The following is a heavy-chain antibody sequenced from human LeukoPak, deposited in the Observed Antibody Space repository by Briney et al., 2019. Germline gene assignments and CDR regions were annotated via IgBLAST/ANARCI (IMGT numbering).Heavy chain of an antibody. CDR1: GYTFTGYG. D-gene: IGHD1-26*01. V-gene: IGHV1-18*01. J-gene: IGHJ4*02. CDR3: ARDRGATKSSPNFDY. Sequence: ASVKVSCKASGYTFTGYGISWVRQAPGQGLEWMGWISAYNGNTNYAQKLQGRVTMTTDTSTSTAYMELRSLRSDDTAVYYCARDRGATKSSPNFDYWGQGTLVTVSS. CDR2: ISAYNGNT.